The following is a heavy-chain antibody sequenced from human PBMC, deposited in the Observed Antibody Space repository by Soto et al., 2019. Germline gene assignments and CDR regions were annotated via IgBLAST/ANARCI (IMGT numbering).Heavy chain of an antibody. CDR3: ARCQGYCSSTSCPGWFDP. J-gene: IGHJ5*02. Sequence: QVQLVQSGAEVKKPGASVKVSCKASGYTFTSYAMHWVRQAPGQRLAWMGWINAGNGNTKYSQKFQGRVTITRDTSASTAYMELSSLRSEDTAVYYCARCQGYCSSTSCPGWFDPWGQGTLVTVSS. CDR2: INAGNGNT. V-gene: IGHV1-3*01. CDR1: GYTFTSYA. D-gene: IGHD2-2*01.